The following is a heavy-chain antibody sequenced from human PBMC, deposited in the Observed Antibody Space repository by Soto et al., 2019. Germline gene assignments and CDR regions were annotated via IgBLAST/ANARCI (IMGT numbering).Heavy chain of an antibody. CDR2: IYYSGST. D-gene: IGHD3-3*01. CDR1: GGSISSSSYY. J-gene: IGHJ4*02. Sequence: SETXSLTCTVSGGSISSSSYYWGWIRQPPGKGLEWIGCIYYSGSTYNNPSLKSRVTISVDTSKNQFSLKLSSVTAADTAVYYCAKKLRFLEWWYYFDYWGEGTLVTVSS. V-gene: IGHV4-39*07. CDR3: AKKLRFLEWWYYFDY.